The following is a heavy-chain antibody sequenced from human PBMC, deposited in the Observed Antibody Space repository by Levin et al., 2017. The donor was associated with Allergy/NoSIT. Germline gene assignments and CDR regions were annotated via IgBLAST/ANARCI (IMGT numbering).Heavy chain of an antibody. J-gene: IGHJ5*01. CDR3: ARDKDDFWSGGGWFDS. CDR2: ITSSGRTT. D-gene: IGHD3-3*01. V-gene: IGHV3-11*01. Sequence: NPGGSLRLSCAASGFTFSDYYISWIRQAPGKGLEWISYITSSGRTTYYADSVKGRFTISRDNTNNSVYLQMNSLRAEDTAVYYCARDKDDFWSGGGWFDSWGQGTLVTVSS. CDR1: GFTFSDYY.